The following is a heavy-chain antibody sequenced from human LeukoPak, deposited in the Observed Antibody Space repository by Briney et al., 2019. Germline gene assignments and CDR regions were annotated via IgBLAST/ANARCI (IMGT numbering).Heavy chain of an antibody. V-gene: IGHV4-59*08. CDR2: IYYSGST. CDR1: GGSISSYY. J-gene: IGHJ2*01. D-gene: IGHD6-13*01. CDR3: ARLTPSDSSSWYWYFGL. Sequence: SGTLSLTCTVSGGSISSYYWSWIRQPPGKGLEWIGYIYYSGSTNYNPSLTRRVTISVDTSKNQFSLKLSTVTAADTAVYYCARLTPSDSSSWYWYFGLWGRGTLVTVSS.